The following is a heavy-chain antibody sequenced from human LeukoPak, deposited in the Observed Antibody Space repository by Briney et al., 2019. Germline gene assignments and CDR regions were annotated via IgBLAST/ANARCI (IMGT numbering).Heavy chain of an antibody. CDR1: GFTFSSYA. D-gene: IGHD6-13*01. CDR3: AKRAAAGTYYYYYGMDV. CDR2: ISGSGGST. Sequence: PGGSLRLSCAASGFTFSSYAMSWVRQAPGKGLEWVSAISGSGGSTYYADSVKGRFTISRDNSKNTLYLQMNSLRAEDTAVYYCAKRAAAGTYYYYYGMDVWGQGTTVTVSS. V-gene: IGHV3-23*01. J-gene: IGHJ6*02.